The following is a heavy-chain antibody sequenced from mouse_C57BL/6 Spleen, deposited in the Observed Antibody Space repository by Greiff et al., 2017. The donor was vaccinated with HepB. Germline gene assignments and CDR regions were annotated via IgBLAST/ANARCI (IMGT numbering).Heavy chain of an antibody. Sequence: EVQLQQSGPELVKPGASVKIPCKASGYTFTDYNMDWVKQSHGKSLEWIGDINPNNGGTNYNQKFKGKATLTVDKSSSTAYMELRSLTSEDTAVYYCARGDYYAYFDYWGQGTTLTVSS. V-gene: IGHV1-18*01. J-gene: IGHJ2*01. D-gene: IGHD1-1*01. CDR3: ARGDYYAYFDY. CDR1: GYTFTDYN. CDR2: INPNNGGT.